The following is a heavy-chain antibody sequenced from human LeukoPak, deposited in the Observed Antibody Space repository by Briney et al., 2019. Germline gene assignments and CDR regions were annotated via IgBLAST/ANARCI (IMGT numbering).Heavy chain of an antibody. D-gene: IGHD6-13*01. V-gene: IGHV1-69*01. J-gene: IGHJ5*02. CDR2: IIPIFGTA. Sequence: SVKVSCKASGGTFSSYAISWVRQAPEQGLEWMGGIIPIFGTANYAQKFQGRVTITADESTSTAYMELSSLRSEDTAVYYCARDSDSSSWSRRFDPWGQGTLVTVSS. CDR1: GGTFSSYA. CDR3: ARDSDSSSWSRRFDP.